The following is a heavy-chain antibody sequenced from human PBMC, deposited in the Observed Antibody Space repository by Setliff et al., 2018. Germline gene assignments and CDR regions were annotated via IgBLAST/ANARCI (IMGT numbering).Heavy chain of an antibody. Sequence: ASVKVSCKATGHTLSRHYMHWVRQAPGQGLEWMGIINPGGGSASIVQKFQGRVTMTSDTSTSTVYLDLSGLTSEDTAVYYCARAGVAATARKGLLEYWGQGTLVTVSS. CDR3: ARAGVAATARKGLLEY. CDR2: INPGGGSA. V-gene: IGHV1-46*01. CDR1: GHTLSRHY. J-gene: IGHJ1*01. D-gene: IGHD6-13*01.